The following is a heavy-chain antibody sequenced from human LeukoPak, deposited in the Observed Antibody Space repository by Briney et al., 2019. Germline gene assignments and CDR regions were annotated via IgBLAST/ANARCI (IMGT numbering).Heavy chain of an antibody. Sequence: GGSLRLSCAASGFTFSSYWMSWVRQAPGKGLEWVANIKQDGSEKYYVDSVKGRFTISRDNAKNSLYLQMNSLRAEDTAVYYCARDRYIGSSPRRDYYGMDVWGKGTTATVS. D-gene: IGHD2-2*01. CDR1: GFTFSSYW. J-gene: IGHJ6*04. V-gene: IGHV3-7*03. CDR2: IKQDGSEK. CDR3: ARDRYIGSSPRRDYYGMDV.